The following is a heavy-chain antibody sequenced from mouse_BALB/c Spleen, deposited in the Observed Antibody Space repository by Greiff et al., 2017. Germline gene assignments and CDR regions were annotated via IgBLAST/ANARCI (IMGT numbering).Heavy chain of an antibody. CDR2: INPSTGYT. V-gene: IGHV1-7*01. J-gene: IGHJ4*01. Sequence: VQLQQSGAELAKPGASVKMSCKASGYTFTSYWMHWVKQRPGQGLEWIGYINPSTGYTEYNQKFKDKATLTADKSSSTAYMQLSSLTSEDSAVYYCARKVYYGSSYDYYAMDYWGQGTSVTVSS. D-gene: IGHD1-1*01. CDR3: ARKVYYGSSYDYYAMDY. CDR1: GYTFTSYW.